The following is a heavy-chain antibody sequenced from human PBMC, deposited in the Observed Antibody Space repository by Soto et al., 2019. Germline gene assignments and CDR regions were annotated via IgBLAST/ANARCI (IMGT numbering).Heavy chain of an antibody. J-gene: IGHJ4*02. D-gene: IGHD5-18*01. CDR3: ARGKWIQLWLLDY. Sequence: NPSETLSLTCAVYGGSFSGYYWSWIRQPPGKGLEWIGEINHSGSTNCNPSLKSRVTISVDTSKNQFSLKVSSVTAADTAVYYCARGKWIQLWLLDYWGQGTLVTVSS. CDR1: GGSFSGYY. V-gene: IGHV4-34*01. CDR2: INHSGST.